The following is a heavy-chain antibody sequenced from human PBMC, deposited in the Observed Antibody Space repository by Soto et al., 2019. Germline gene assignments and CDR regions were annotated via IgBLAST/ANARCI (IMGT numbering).Heavy chain of an antibody. J-gene: IGHJ6*02. V-gene: IGHV3-30*18. CDR3: AKDLGSIAAAGIYYYGMDV. D-gene: IGHD6-13*01. Sequence: PGGSLRLSCAASGFTFSSYGMHWVRQAPGKGLEWVAVISYDGSNKYYADSVKGRFTISRDNSKYTLYLQMNSLRAEDTAVYYCAKDLGSIAAAGIYYYGMDVWGQGTTVTVSS. CDR1: GFTFSSYG. CDR2: ISYDGSNK.